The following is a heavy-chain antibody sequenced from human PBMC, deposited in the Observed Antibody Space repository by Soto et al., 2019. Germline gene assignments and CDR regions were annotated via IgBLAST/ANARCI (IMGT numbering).Heavy chain of an antibody. CDR1: GFTFSSYA. J-gene: IGHJ4*02. D-gene: IGHD3-3*01. V-gene: IGHV3-30-3*01. Sequence: GSLRLSCAASGFTFSSYAMHWVRQAPGKGLEWVAVISYDGTNKNYADSVKGRFTISRDNAKNSLYLQMNSLRAEDTAVYYCVKDARVASYWGLGTLVTVSS. CDR3: VKDARVASY. CDR2: ISYDGTNK.